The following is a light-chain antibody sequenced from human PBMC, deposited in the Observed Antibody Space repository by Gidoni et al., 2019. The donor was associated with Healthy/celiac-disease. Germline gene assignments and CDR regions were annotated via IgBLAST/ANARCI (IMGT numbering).Light chain of an antibody. J-gene: IGLJ2*01. Sequence: QSALTQPASVSGSPGQSITISCTGTSSDVGGYHYVSWYPQHPGKAPKLMIYEVSNRPSGVSNRFSGSKSGNTASLTISGLQAEDEADYYCSSYTSSSTRVFGGGTKLTVL. CDR2: EVS. CDR1: SSDVGGYHY. V-gene: IGLV2-14*01. CDR3: SSYTSSSTRV.